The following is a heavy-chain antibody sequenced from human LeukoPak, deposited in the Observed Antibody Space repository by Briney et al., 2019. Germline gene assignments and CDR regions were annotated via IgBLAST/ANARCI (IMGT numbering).Heavy chain of an antibody. CDR2: IYYSGST. Sequence: PSETLSLTCTVSGGSISSYYWSWIRQPPGKGLEWIGYIYYSGSTNYNPSLKSRVTISVDTSKNQFSLKLSSVTAADTAVYYCARVRRQWLVLQDAFDIWGQGTMVTVSS. V-gene: IGHV4-59*12. J-gene: IGHJ3*02. D-gene: IGHD6-19*01. CDR1: GGSISSYY. CDR3: ARVRRQWLVLQDAFDI.